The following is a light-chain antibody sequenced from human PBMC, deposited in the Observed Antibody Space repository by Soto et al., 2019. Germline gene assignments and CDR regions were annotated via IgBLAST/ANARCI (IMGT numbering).Light chain of an antibody. V-gene: IGKV3-11*01. CDR2: DAA. CDR1: QSISNY. Sequence: EIVLTQSPATLSLSPGDRATLSCRASQSISNYLAWYQQKPGQPPRLLIYDAASRVTGIPARFSGSGSGTDFTLTISSLQPEDFATYYCQQSYSTPRTFGQGTKV. CDR3: QQSYSTPRT. J-gene: IGKJ1*01.